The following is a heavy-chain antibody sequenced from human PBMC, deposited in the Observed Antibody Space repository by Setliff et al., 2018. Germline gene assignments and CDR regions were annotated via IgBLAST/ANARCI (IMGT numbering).Heavy chain of an antibody. V-gene: IGHV3-74*01. J-gene: IGHJ4*02. Sequence: GGSLRLSCAASGFTLRDNWMNWVRQGPGKGLVWVSYINNDGSSTVYADSVKGRFTISRDNTKNSVYLQISSLTVEDTAVYYCARDKDKDFDFWGQGTLVTVSS. CDR2: INNDGSST. CDR1: GFTLRDNW. CDR3: ARDKDKDFDF.